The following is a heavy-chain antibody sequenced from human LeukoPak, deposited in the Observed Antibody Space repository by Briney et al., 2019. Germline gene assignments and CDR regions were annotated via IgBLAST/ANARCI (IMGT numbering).Heavy chain of an antibody. J-gene: IGHJ4*02. CDR1: GYTFTSYG. Sequence: ASVKVSCKTSGYTFTSYGITWVRQAPGQGREWMGWISAYSGDTIYAQKVQGRVTKRTDTSASKGYMEVRSLRSDDTAVYYCARDSLGSYSSPDNWGQGTLVTVSS. D-gene: IGHD3-10*01. CDR3: ARDSLGSYSSPDN. V-gene: IGHV1-18*01. CDR2: ISAYSGDT.